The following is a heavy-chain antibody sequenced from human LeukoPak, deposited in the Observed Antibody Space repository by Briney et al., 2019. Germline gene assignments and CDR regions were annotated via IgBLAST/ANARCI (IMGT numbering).Heavy chain of an antibody. D-gene: IGHD2-2*01. CDR1: GDSISRGSYS. Sequence: SETLSLTCVVSGDSISRGSYSWTWIRQPPGKGLEWIGYIYHSGSTYYNPSLKSRVTISVDRSKNQFSLKLSSVTAADTAVYYCAGGFRGYCSSTSCYPQYYFDYWGQGTLVTVSS. V-gene: IGHV4-30-2*01. CDR2: IYHSGST. CDR3: AGGFRGYCSSTSCYPQYYFDY. J-gene: IGHJ4*02.